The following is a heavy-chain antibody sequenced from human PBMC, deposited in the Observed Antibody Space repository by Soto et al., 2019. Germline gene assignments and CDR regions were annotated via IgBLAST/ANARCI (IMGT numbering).Heavy chain of an antibody. J-gene: IGHJ4*02. CDR2: IYDSGTT. Sequence: SETLSLTCTVSGGSVSSDSYYWSWIRQPPGKGLEWIGNIYDSGTTNYNPSLKSRVTISVDTSKNQLSLKLTSVIAADTAVYYCARGNSWLDYWGQGTLVTSPQ. D-gene: IGHD4-4*01. V-gene: IGHV4-61*01. CDR1: GGSVSSDSYY. CDR3: ARGNSWLDY.